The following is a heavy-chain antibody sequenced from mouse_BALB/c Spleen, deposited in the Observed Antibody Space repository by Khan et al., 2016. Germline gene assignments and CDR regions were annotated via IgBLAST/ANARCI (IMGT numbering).Heavy chain of an antibody. V-gene: IGHV3-8*02. CDR1: GDSITSDY. D-gene: IGHD2-2*01. J-gene: IGHJ2*01. Sequence: EVQLQESGPSLVKPSQTLSITCSVSGDSITSDYWNWIRKFPGNKLEYMGYISYSGSTYYNPFLESRISITRDTSKNQYYLQLNSVTTEDTATYYCSTYYGYDLDYWGQGTTLTVSS. CDR3: STYYGYDLDY. CDR2: ISYSGST.